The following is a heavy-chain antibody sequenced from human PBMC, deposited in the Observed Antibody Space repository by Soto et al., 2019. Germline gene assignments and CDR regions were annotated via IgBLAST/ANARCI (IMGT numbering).Heavy chain of an antibody. V-gene: IGHV1-18*01. CDR3: ARIRVSSGHESPYFGS. CDR1: GYTFNFYG. D-gene: IGHD3-16*01. Sequence: ASVKVSCKASGYTFNFYGITWVRQAPGQGLEWMGWISGFNGNTNYAADLQGRVTMTTDTPTSTAYMELRGLRSDDTAVYYCARIRVSSGHESPYFGSCGQGPLVTVSS. CDR2: ISGFNGNT. J-gene: IGHJ4*02.